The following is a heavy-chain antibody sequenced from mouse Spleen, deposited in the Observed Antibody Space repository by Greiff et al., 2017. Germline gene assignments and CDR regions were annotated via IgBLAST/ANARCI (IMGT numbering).Heavy chain of an antibody. Sequence: QVQLQQSGAELVRPGASVTLSCKASGYTFTDYEMHWVKQTPVHGLEWIGAIDPETGGTAYNQKFKGKAILTADKSSSTAYMELRSLTSEDSAVYYCTRSKFITTVVAHFDYWGQGTTLTVSS. D-gene: IGHD1-1*01. CDR3: TRSKFITTVVAHFDY. CDR1: GYTFTDYE. V-gene: IGHV1-15*01. CDR2: IDPETGGT. J-gene: IGHJ2*01.